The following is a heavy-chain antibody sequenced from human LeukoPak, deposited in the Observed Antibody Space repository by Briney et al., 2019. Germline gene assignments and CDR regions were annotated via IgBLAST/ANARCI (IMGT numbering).Heavy chain of an antibody. Sequence: GGSLRLSCAASGFTFSSYVMNWVRQAPGKGLQWVSALSGSGGRTFYADSVKGRFTISRDNSKTTLYLQMHRLRAEETAFSYCARDRGSADEDYFDCWCQGTLVTVSA. CDR2: LSGSGGRT. J-gene: IGHJ4*02. D-gene: IGHD2-15*01. CDR1: GFTFSSYV. CDR3: ARDRGSADEDYFDC. V-gene: IGHV3-23*01.